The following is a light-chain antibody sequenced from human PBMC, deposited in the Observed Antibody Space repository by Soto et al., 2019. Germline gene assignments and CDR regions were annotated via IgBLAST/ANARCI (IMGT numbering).Light chain of an antibody. CDR1: QSVSSN. J-gene: IGKJ1*01. Sequence: EIVMTQSPVTLSVSPGERVTLSCRASQSVSSNLAWYQQKPGQAPSLLIYGAFTRATGISARFSGTGSGTDFTLTISSLQSEDFALYYCQQYNDWPLTFGQGTKVDI. V-gene: IGKV3-15*01. CDR2: GAF. CDR3: QQYNDWPLT.